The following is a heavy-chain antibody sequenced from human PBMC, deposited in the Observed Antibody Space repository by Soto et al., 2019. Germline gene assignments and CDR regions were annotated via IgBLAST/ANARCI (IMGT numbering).Heavy chain of an antibody. CDR3: ARGRYWDY. D-gene: IGHD2-8*02. Sequence: QVHLVQSGAEVKKPGASVKVSCKGSGYGFTTYGITWVRQAPGQGLEWMAWISAHNGNTNYAQKLQGRVTVTRDTPTSTAYMELRSLRSDDTAVYDFARGRYWDYWGQGALVTVSS. CDR2: ISAHNGNT. J-gene: IGHJ4*02. CDR1: GYGFTTYG. V-gene: IGHV1-18*01.